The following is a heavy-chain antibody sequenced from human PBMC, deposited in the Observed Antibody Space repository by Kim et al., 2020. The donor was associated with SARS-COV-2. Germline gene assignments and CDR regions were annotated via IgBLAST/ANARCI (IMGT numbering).Heavy chain of an antibody. J-gene: IGHJ4*02. V-gene: IGHV3-23*03. Sequence: GGSLRLSCAASGFTFSSYTMSWVRQTPGKGLEWVSLIDNGGRSTYYADSMKGRFTISRDNSRNTLYLQMNSLRAEDTAVYYCAKRDLVGTTDRPFLIDYWGQGTLVTVSS. D-gene: IGHD1-26*01. CDR3: AKRDLVGTTDRPFLIDY. CDR2: IDNGGRST. CDR1: GFTFSSYT.